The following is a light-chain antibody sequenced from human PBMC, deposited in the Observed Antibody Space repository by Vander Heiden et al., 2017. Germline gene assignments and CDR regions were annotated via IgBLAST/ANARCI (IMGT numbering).Light chain of an antibody. V-gene: IGKV3-20*01. CDR3: QQDGSSRT. Sequence: LLFPQPPGTLSLSPGERATLSCRASQSVSSSYLDWYQQKPGQAPRLLIYGASSRATGIPDRFSGSGYGTDFTLTISRREPEDFAVYYCQQDGSSRTFGQGTKVEIK. CDR1: QSVSSSY. J-gene: IGKJ1*01. CDR2: GAS.